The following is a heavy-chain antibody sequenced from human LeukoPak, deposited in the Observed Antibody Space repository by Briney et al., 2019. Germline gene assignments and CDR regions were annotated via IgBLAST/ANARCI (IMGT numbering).Heavy chain of an antibody. CDR2: INAGNGNT. Sequence: GASVKVSCKASGYTFTSYAMHWVRQAPGQRLEWMGWINAGNGNTKYSQKFQGRVTITRDTSASTAYMELSSLRSEDTAVYYCARDSRGSSGYYYVRYWGQGTLVTVSS. D-gene: IGHD3-22*01. J-gene: IGHJ4*02. CDR1: GYTFTSYA. V-gene: IGHV1-3*01. CDR3: ARDSRGSSGYYYVRY.